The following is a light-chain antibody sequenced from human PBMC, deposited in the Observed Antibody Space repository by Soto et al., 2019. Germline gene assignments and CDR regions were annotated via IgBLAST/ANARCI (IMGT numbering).Light chain of an antibody. CDR2: KAS. J-gene: IGKJ3*01. Sequence: DIQMTQSPSTLSASVGDRVTITCRASQSIGSWLAWYLQKPGKAPELLIYKASNLERGVPTRFSGSGSGTEFTLTIDSLQPDDFAIYYCQQYDRDPFTFGPGTKVDF. CDR1: QSIGSW. V-gene: IGKV1-5*03. CDR3: QQYDRDPFT.